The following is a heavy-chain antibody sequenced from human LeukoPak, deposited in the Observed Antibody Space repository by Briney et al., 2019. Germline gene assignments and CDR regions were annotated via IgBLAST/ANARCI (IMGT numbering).Heavy chain of an antibody. CDR1: GYTLTELS. V-gene: IGHV1-24*01. CDR2: FDPEDGET. J-gene: IGHJ6*02. CDR3: ARDHNTMVRGVPYYYGMDV. D-gene: IGHD3-10*01. Sequence: ASVKVSCKVSGYTLTELSMHWVRQAPGIGLEWMGGFDPEDGETIYAQKFQGRVTMTEDTSTDTAYMELNSLRAEDTAVYYCARDHNTMVRGVPYYYGMDVWGQGTTVTVSS.